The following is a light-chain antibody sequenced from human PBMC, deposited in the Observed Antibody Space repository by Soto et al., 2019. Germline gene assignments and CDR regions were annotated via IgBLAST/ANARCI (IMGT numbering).Light chain of an antibody. V-gene: IGKV1-39*01. Sequence: DIQMTQSPSSLSASVGDRVTITCRASQSISSYLNWYQQKPGKAPKLLIFAASSLQSGVPSRFSGSGSGTDFTLTISSLQPEDFATYFCQQSYRTPRTFGLGTKVEIK. CDR1: QSISSY. J-gene: IGKJ1*01. CDR2: AAS. CDR3: QQSYRTPRT.